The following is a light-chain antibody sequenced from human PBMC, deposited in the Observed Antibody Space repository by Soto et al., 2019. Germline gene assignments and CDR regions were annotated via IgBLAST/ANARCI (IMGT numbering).Light chain of an antibody. J-gene: IGLJ1*01. CDR3: AAWDDSLKRYV. CDR2: SFN. Sequence: QTVVTQPPSASGAPGQRVTISCSGSSSNIGTNTVNWYQQLPGTAPKLLIYSFNERPSGVPDRFSGSKSGTSASLAIRGLQFEDEADYYCAAWDDSLKRYVFGTGTKLTVL. CDR1: SSNIGTNT. V-gene: IGLV1-44*01.